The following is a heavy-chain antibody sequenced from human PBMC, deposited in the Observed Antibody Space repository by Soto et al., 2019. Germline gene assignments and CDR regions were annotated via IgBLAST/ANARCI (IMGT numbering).Heavy chain of an antibody. Sequence: SETLSLTCAVYGGSFSGYYRRWIRQPPGKGMEWIGEINHSGSTNYNPSLKSRVTISVDTSKNQFSLKLSSVTAADTAVYYCATYYYGSGRLDYSGQATFLTVSS. D-gene: IGHD3-10*01. CDR2: INHSGST. J-gene: IGHJ4*02. CDR1: GGSFSGYY. V-gene: IGHV4-34*01. CDR3: ATYYYGSGRLDY.